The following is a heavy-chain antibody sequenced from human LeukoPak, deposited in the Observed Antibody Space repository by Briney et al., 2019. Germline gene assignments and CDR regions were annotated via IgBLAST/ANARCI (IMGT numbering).Heavy chain of an antibody. CDR2: IYSGGST. D-gene: IGHD1-26*01. J-gene: IGHJ4*02. CDR3: AKASWAGVTTTYFAY. Sequence: PGGSLRLSCAASGFTVSSNYMSWVRQAPGKGLEWVSVIYSGGSTYYADSVRGRFTISRDNSKNTLYLQMNDLRADDTAVYYCAKASWAGVTTTYFAYWGQGTLVTVSS. CDR1: GFTVSSNY. V-gene: IGHV3-53*01.